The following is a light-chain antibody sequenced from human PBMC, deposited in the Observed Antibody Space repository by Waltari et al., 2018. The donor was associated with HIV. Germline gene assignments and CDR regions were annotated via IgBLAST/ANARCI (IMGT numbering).Light chain of an antibody. Sequence: QSVLRQPPSVSGAPGQRVTISCTGNTSNIGAGYDVHWYQQLPGTAPKRLMYVNDNRPSGVPDRFSVSKSDTAAALAITGLQAEDEADYYCQSYDSSLTGYVFGTGTRVTVL. CDR2: VND. CDR3: QSYDSSLTGYV. CDR1: TSNIGAGYD. V-gene: IGLV1-40*01. J-gene: IGLJ1*01.